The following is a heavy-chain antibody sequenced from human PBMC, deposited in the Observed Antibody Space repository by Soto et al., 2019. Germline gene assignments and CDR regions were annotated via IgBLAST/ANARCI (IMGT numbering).Heavy chain of an antibody. Sequence: ASVKVSCKASGYTFTGYYMHWVRQAPGQGLEWMGIINPSGGSTSYAQKFQGRVTMTRDTSTSTVYMELSSLRSEDTAVYYCASPNLSTGPFDYWGQGTLVTVSS. V-gene: IGHV1-46*01. CDR3: ASPNLSTGPFDY. CDR1: GYTFTGYY. J-gene: IGHJ4*02. D-gene: IGHD3-10*01. CDR2: INPSGGST.